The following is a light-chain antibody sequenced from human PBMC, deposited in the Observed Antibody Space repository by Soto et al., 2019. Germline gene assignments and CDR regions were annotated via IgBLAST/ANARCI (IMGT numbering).Light chain of an antibody. V-gene: IGLV1-40*01. Sequence: QSVLTQPPSVSGAPGQRVTISCTGNSSNIGAGYDVHWYQQLPGTAPKLLIYGNANRPSGAPDRFSGSKSGTSASLAITGLQAEDEADYYCQSYDSSLSGSEVFGTGTKVTVL. CDR2: GNA. CDR3: QSYDSSLSGSEV. J-gene: IGLJ1*01. CDR1: SSNIGAGYD.